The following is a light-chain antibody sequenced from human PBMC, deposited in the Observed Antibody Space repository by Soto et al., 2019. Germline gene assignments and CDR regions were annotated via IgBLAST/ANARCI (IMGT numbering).Light chain of an antibody. CDR2: AAS. CDR1: QGIRND. Sequence: AIQMTQSPPSLSASVGDRVTITCRASQGIRNDLGWYQQKPGKAPKLLIYAASSLQSGVPSRFTGSGSGTDFTLTISSLQPEDFATYYCLQDYNFWTFGQGTKVDIK. CDR3: LQDYNFWT. V-gene: IGKV1-6*01. J-gene: IGKJ1*01.